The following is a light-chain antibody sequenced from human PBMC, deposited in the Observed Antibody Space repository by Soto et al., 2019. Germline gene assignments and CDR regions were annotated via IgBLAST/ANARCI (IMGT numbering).Light chain of an antibody. CDR1: SSDVGSYDY. V-gene: IGLV2-11*01. CDR2: NVN. J-gene: IGLJ1*01. CDR3: QSYDSSLSGYV. Sequence: QSVLIQPPSVSGSPGQSVTISCTGTSSDVGSYDYVSWYQQHPGTVPKPMIYNVNTRPSGVPDRFSGSKSGTSASLAITGLQAEDEADYYCQSYDSSLSGYVFGTGTKLTVL.